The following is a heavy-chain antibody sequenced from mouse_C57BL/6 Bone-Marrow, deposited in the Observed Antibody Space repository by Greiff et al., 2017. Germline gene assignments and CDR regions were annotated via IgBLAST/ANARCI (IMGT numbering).Heavy chain of an antibody. V-gene: IGHV1-62-2*01. Sequence: QVHVKQSGAELVKPGASVKLSCKASGYTFTEYTIHWVKQRSGQGLEWIGWFYPGSGSIKYNEKFKDKATLTADKSSSTVYMELSRLTSEDSAVYFCARREVPGVVAPYFDYWGQGTTLTVSS. D-gene: IGHD1-1*01. CDR3: ARREVPGVVAPYFDY. CDR2: FYPGSGSI. J-gene: IGHJ2*01. CDR1: GYTFTEYT.